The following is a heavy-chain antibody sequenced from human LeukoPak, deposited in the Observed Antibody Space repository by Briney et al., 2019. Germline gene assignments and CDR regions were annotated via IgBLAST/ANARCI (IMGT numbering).Heavy chain of an antibody. D-gene: IGHD2-21*01. CDR1: GFTFSHYW. CDR3: ATEGVKSQGCDL. CDR2: INRDGSST. J-gene: IGHJ4*02. V-gene: IGHV3-74*01. Sequence: GGSLRLSCAASGFTFSHYWMHWVRQAPGKGLVWVSRINRDGSSTNYADSVKGRFTISRDNAKNTLQLQMNSLRAEDTAVYYCATEGVKSQGCDLWGQGTLVTVSS.